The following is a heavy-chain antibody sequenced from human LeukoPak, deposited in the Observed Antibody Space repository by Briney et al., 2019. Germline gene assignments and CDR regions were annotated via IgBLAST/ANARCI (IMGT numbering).Heavy chain of an antibody. CDR2: INPSGGSR. D-gene: IGHD3-10*01. V-gene: IGHV1-46*01. Sequence: ASVKVSFKRSGYTFTNYYMHWVRQPPGQGLEWMGIINPSGGSRSYAQMLQGSVIMNGDMSKTIVHMELSRLASEDTAVYYCARDVFGDLGYWGQGTLVTVSS. CDR1: GYTFTNYY. J-gene: IGHJ4*02. CDR3: ARDVFGDLGY.